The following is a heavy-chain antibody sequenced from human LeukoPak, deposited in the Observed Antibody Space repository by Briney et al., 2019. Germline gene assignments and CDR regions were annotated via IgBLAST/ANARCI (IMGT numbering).Heavy chain of an antibody. CDR3: ARMGVANTENYFGVVTLLRNDALDY. CDR2: ISGSGGST. D-gene: IGHD3-3*01. CDR1: GFPLRSYA. J-gene: IGHJ4*02. V-gene: IGHV3-23*01. Sequence: GGSLRLSCAASGFPLRSYALSWVRQAPGKGLEWVSAISGSGGSTYYADSVKGRFTISRDNSKNTLYLQMNSLRSDDTAVYYCARMGVANTENYFGVVTLLRNDALDYWGQGTLVTVSS.